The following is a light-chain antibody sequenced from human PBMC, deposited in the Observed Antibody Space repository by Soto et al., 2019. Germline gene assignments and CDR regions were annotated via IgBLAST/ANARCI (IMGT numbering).Light chain of an antibody. CDR3: QQLHSYPHT. CDR2: AAS. Sequence: DIQLTQSPYFLSASEEDRVTVTCRASQAIINYLAWYQQTPGKAPKLLIYAASTLQSGVPSRFSGSGSGTEFTLTISSLQPEDFASYYCQQLHSYPHTLGQGTKLEIK. J-gene: IGKJ2*01. V-gene: IGKV1-9*01. CDR1: QAIINY.